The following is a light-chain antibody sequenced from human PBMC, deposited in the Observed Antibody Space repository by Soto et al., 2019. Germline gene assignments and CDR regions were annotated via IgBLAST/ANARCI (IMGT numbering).Light chain of an antibody. J-gene: IGLJ2*01. CDR2: EDN. V-gene: IGLV3-1*01. Sequence: SYELTQPPSVSVSPGQTASITCSGAKLGDKYACWYQQKPGQSPVLVIYEDNKRPSGIPERFSGSNSGNTATLTISGTQAMDEADYYCQAWDSSISIVIFGGGTKLTVL. CDR3: QAWDSSISIVI. CDR1: KLGDKY.